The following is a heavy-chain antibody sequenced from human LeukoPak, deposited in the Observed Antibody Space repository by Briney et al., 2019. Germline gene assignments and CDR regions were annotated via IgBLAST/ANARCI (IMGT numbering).Heavy chain of an antibody. D-gene: IGHD5-12*01. J-gene: IGHJ5*02. CDR1: GGSFSGYY. CDR3: ARTRGYSGYDSHWFDP. CDR2: INHSGST. V-gene: IGHV4-34*01. Sequence: SETLSLTCAVYGGSFSGYYWSWIRQPPGKGLEWIGEINHSGSTNYNPSLKSRVTISVDTSKNQFSLKLSSVTAADTAVYYCARTRGYSGYDSHWFDPWGQGTLVTVSS.